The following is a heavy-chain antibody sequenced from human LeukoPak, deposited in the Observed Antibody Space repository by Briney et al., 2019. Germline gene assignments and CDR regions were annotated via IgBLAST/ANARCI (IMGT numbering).Heavy chain of an antibody. D-gene: IGHD1-1*01. CDR1: GFTFSNYG. Sequence: GGSLRLSCVASGFTFSNYGMHWVRQAPGKGLEWVALISYDGSNKYYADSVQGRFTISRDNSRNTLYLQMNTLRPEDTAVYFCAKAPFRLWNGFDYWGQGTLVIVSS. J-gene: IGHJ4*02. CDR2: ISYDGSNK. CDR3: AKAPFRLWNGFDY. V-gene: IGHV3-30*18.